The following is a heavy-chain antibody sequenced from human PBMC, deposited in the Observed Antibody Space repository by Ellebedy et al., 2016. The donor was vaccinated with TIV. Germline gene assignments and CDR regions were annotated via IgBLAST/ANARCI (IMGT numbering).Heavy chain of an antibody. CDR3: ARWGGSSGRFQGPYDY. CDR2: IIPILGVA. CDR1: GCTFSNYA. Sequence: AASVKVSCKASGCTFSNYAFNWVRQAPGQGLEWMGRIIPILGVADYAQNFQGRVTFTADKYTTTTYMELSSLRSEDTAVYYCARWGGSSGRFQGPYDYWGQGTLVAASS. J-gene: IGHJ4*02. V-gene: IGHV1-69*04. D-gene: IGHD1-26*01.